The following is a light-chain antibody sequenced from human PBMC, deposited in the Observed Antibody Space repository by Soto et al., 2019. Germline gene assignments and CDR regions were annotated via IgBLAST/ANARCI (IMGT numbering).Light chain of an antibody. Sequence: VVMPQSPATLSPPPRERATLSCRASQSVSSNLAWYQHKPAQAPRLLIYDASKRATGIPARFNGSGSGTDFNLTITRLETEEFAVYFIQQYDSSPRTFGQGTKVEIK. J-gene: IGKJ1*01. CDR1: QSVSSN. CDR2: DAS. CDR3: QQYDSSPRT. V-gene: IGKV3D-15*01.